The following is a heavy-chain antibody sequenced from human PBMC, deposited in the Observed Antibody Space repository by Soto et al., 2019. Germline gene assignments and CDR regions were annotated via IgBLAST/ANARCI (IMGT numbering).Heavy chain of an antibody. D-gene: IGHD2-2*01. CDR3: ARVPYCSSSSCYSYFDS. Sequence: GSLRLSCAASGFTLSNYWMHWARQAPGKGLVWVSRISSDGSSTNYADSVKGRFTISRDNAKNTLHLQMNSLRAEDTAVYYCARVPYCSSSSCYSYFDSWGQGTLVTVSS. V-gene: IGHV3-74*01. CDR1: GFTLSNYW. CDR2: ISSDGSST. J-gene: IGHJ4*02.